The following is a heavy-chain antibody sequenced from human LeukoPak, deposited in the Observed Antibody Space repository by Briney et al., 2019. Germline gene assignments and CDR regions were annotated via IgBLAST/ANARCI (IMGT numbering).Heavy chain of an antibody. Sequence: SETLSLTCAVYGGSFSGYYWSWIRQPPGKGLEWIGEINHSGSTNYNPSLKSRVTISVDTSKNQFSLKLSSVTAADTAVYHCARGREWFYYYYGMDVWGQGTTVTVSS. CDR1: GGSFSGYY. J-gene: IGHJ6*02. V-gene: IGHV4-34*01. CDR2: INHSGST. CDR3: ARGREWFYYYYGMDV. D-gene: IGHD3-3*01.